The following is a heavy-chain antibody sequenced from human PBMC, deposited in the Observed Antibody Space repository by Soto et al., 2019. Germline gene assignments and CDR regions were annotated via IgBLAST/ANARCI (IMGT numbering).Heavy chain of an antibody. J-gene: IGHJ3*02. V-gene: IGHV3-72*01. CDR1: GFTFSDHY. Sequence: GGSLRLSCAASGFTFSDHYMDWVRQAPRKGLDWVGRIANRANGYSTEYAASVNGRFTISRDDSRNSLYLQMNSLKTEDTAVYYCTRGYSGVSIYAFDIWGQEAMVTVSS. CDR2: IANRANGYST. D-gene: IGHD5-12*01. CDR3: TRGYSGVSIYAFDI.